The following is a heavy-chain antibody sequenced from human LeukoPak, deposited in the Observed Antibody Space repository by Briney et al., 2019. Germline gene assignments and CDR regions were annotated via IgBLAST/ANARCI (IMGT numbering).Heavy chain of an antibody. D-gene: IGHD2-2*03. J-gene: IGHJ1*01. CDR2: IYTSGST. V-gene: IGHV4-4*07. CDR1: GCSISSYY. Sequence: SETLSLTCTVSGCSISSYYWSWIRQPAGKGLEWIGRIYTSGSTNYNPSLKSRVTMAVDTSKNQFSLKLSSVTAADTAVYYCASGGYCSSTSCYVEYFQHWGQGTLVTVSS. CDR3: ASGGYCSSTSCYVEYFQH.